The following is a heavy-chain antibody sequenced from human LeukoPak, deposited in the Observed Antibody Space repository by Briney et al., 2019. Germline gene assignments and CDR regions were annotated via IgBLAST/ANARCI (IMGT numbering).Heavy chain of an antibody. D-gene: IGHD3-10*01. V-gene: IGHV4-34*01. CDR1: GGSFSGYY. Sequence: SETLSLTCAVYGGSFSGYYLTWIRQPPGKGLEWVGEISHIGSTNYNPSLKSRVTISLDTSKHRFSLKLSSVTAADTAVYYCARRGGVDYWGQGTLVTVSS. CDR2: ISHIGST. J-gene: IGHJ4*02. CDR3: ARRGGVDY.